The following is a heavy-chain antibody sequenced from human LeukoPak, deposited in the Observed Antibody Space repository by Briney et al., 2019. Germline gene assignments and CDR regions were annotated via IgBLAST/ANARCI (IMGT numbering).Heavy chain of an antibody. J-gene: IGHJ4*02. D-gene: IGHD1-26*01. CDR1: GGSISSSSYY. CDR3: APLQGIVDY. CDR2: IYYSGST. Sequence: PSETLSLTCTVSGGSISSSSYYWGWIRQPPGKGLEWIGSIYYSGSTYYNPSLKSRVTISVDTSKNQFSLKLSSVTAADTAVYSCAPLQGIVDYWGKGTLVTVS. V-gene: IGHV4-39*01.